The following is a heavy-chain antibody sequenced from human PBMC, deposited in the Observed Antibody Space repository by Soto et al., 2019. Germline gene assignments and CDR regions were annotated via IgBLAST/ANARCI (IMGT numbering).Heavy chain of an antibody. CDR2: INAGNGNT. V-gene: IGHV1-3*01. J-gene: IGHJ3*02. CDR1: GYTFTSYA. Sequence: QVQLVQSGAEVKKPGASVKVSCKASGYTFTSYAMHWVRQAPGQRLEWMGWINAGNGNTKYSQKFQGRVTITRDTSASTGYMELSSLRSEDTAVYYCARDMTTLRGGAFDIWGQGTMVTVSS. CDR3: ARDMTTLRGGAFDI. D-gene: IGHD4-4*01.